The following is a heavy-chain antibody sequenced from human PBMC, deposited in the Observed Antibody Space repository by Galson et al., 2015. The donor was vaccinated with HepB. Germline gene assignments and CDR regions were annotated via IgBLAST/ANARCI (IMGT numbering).Heavy chain of an antibody. Sequence: SLRLSCAASGFTFSSYGMHWVRQAPGKGLEWLAIIGYDGSIKIYSDSVKGRFTISRDNSKNTLYLQINSLRAEDTAVYYCARGCGGGTCYYADSWGQGTLVTVSS. CDR3: ARGCGGGTCYYADS. V-gene: IGHV3-33*01. CDR1: GFTFSSYG. D-gene: IGHD2-15*01. J-gene: IGHJ4*02. CDR2: IGYDGSIK.